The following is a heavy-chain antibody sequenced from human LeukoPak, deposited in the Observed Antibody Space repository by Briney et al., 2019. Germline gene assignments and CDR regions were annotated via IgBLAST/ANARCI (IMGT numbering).Heavy chain of an antibody. CDR1: GGSISSYY. CDR2: IYYSGST. J-gene: IGHJ5*02. V-gene: IGHV4-59*01. CDR3: ARDIVVVVAAMKARWFDP. Sequence: SETLSLTCTVSGGSISSYYWSWIRQPPGKGLEWIGYIYYSGSTNYNPSLKSRVTISVDTSKNQFSLKLSSVTAADTAVYYCARDIVVVVAAMKARWFDPWGQGTLVTVSS. D-gene: IGHD2-15*01.